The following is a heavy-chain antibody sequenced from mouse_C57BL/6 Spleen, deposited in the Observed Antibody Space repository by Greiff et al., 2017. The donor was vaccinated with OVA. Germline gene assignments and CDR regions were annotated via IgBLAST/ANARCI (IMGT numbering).Heavy chain of an antibody. Sequence: EVKLVESGGGLVQPGGSLKLSCAASGFTFSDYYMYWVRQTPEKRLEWVAYISNGGGSTYYPDTVKGRFTISRDNAKNTLYLQMSRLKSEDTAMYYCARHDAGRYAMDYWGQGTSVTVSS. V-gene: IGHV5-12*01. CDR2: ISNGGGST. CDR1: GFTFSDYY. CDR3: ARHDAGRYAMDY. J-gene: IGHJ4*01.